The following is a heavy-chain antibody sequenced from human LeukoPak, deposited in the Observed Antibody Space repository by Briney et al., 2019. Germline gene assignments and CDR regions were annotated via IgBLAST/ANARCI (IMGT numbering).Heavy chain of an antibody. D-gene: IGHD3-3*01. J-gene: IGHJ6*03. V-gene: IGHV4-61*01. CDR1: GGSISSSSYY. Sequence: SETLSLTCTVSGGSISSSSYYWSWIRQPPGKGLEWIGYIYYSGSTNYNPSLKSRVTISVDTSKNQFSLKLSSVTAADTAVYYCARKSYDFWSEGYYYMDVWGKGTTVTVSS. CDR2: IYYSGST. CDR3: ARKSYDFWSEGYYYMDV.